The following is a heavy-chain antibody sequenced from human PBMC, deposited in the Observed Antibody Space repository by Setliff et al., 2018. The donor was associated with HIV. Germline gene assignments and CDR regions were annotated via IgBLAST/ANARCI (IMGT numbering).Heavy chain of an antibody. CDR1: GFMFGDYT. Sequence: GESLKISCSASGFMFGDYTMSWLRQAPGKGLEWVGFIRSKAYGGTTEYAASVKGRFTISRDDSKSIAYLQMNSLKTEDTAVYYCTRAPSLRYYFDQWGQGTLVTVSS. CDR2: IRSKAYGGTT. V-gene: IGHV3-49*03. D-gene: IGHD4-17*01. J-gene: IGHJ4*02. CDR3: TRAPSLRYYFDQ.